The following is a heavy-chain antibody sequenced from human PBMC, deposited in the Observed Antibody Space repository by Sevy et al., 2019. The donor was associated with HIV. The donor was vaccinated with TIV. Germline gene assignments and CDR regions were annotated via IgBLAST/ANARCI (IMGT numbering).Heavy chain of an antibody. J-gene: IGHJ4*02. Sequence: GGSLRLSCAASGFTFSSYGMHWVRQAPGKGLEWVAFIRYDGSNKYYAYSVKGRFTISRDNSKNTLYLQMNSLRAEDTAVYYCAKIPYGSGSYSSFDYWGQGTLVTVSS. CDR2: IRYDGSNK. D-gene: IGHD3-10*01. V-gene: IGHV3-30*02. CDR3: AKIPYGSGSYSSFDY. CDR1: GFTFSSYG.